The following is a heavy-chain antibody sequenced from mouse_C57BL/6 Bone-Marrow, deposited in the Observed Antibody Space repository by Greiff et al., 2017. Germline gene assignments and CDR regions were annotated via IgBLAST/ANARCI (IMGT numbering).Heavy chain of an antibody. J-gene: IGHJ2*01. CDR1: GYTFTSYW. Sequence: QVHVKQPGTELVKPGASVKLSCKASGYTFTSYWMHWVKQRPGQGLEWIGNINPSNGGTNYNEKFKSKATLTVDKSSSTAYMQLSSLTSEDSAVYYCARKGGSSYVRGYFDYWGQGTTLTVSS. D-gene: IGHD1-1*01. CDR3: ARKGGSSYVRGYFDY. V-gene: IGHV1-53*01. CDR2: INPSNGGT.